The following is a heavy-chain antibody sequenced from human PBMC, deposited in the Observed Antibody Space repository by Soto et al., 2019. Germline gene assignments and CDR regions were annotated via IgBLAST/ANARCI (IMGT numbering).Heavy chain of an antibody. CDR2: IYYSGST. Sequence: QVQLQESGPGLVKPSQTLSLTCTVSGGSISSGGYYWSWIRQHPGKGLEWIGYIYYSGSTYYNPSLKSRFTISVDTSKNPFSLMLSSLTATDTAVYSCAREYGDQPGGMDVWGQGTTVTVAS. D-gene: IGHD4-17*01. CDR3: AREYGDQPGGMDV. CDR1: GGSISSGGYY. J-gene: IGHJ6*02. V-gene: IGHV4-31*03.